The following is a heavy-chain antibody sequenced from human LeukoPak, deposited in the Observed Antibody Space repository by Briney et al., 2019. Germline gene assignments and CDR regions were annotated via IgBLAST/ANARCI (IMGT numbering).Heavy chain of an antibody. J-gene: IGHJ4*02. CDR1: GFTFSSYA. D-gene: IGHD3-10*01. V-gene: IGHV3-23*01. CDR3: AKDQRITMVRGPPRALGY. CDR2: ISGSGGST. Sequence: PGGSLRLSCAASGFTFSSYAMSWVRQAPGKGLEWVSAISGSGGSTYYADSVKGRFTISRDNSKNTLYLQMNSLRAEDTAVYYCAKDQRITMVRGPPRALGYWGQGTLVTVSS.